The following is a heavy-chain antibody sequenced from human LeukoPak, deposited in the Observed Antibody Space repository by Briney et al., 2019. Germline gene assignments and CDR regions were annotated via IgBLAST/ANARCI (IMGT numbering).Heavy chain of an antibody. CDR1: GFTFRTYA. J-gene: IGHJ4*02. CDR2: ISGSGSTT. V-gene: IGHV3-23*01. Sequence: GGSLRLSCVASGFTFRTYAMSWVRQAPGKGLEWVISISGSGSTTFYADSVKGRFTISRDNSKNMLYLQMTSLRAEDTAVYYCAKGTSTYSSGSFDYWGRGTLVTVSS. D-gene: IGHD6-19*01. CDR3: AKGTSTYSSGSFDY.